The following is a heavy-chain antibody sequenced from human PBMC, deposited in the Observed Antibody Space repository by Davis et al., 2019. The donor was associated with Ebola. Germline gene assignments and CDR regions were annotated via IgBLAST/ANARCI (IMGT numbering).Heavy chain of an antibody. J-gene: IGHJ6*04. CDR3: ARPRIPYYHYGLDV. CDR2: INHSGNI. CDR1: GGSFSGYF. D-gene: IGHD2-21*01. V-gene: IGHV4-34*01. Sequence: GSLRLSCAVYGGSFSGYFWSWIRQPPGKGLEWIGEINHSGNISYNPSLKSRLTISADTSKNQFSLKLTSVTAADTAVYYCARPRIPYYHYGLDVWGRGTTVTVTS.